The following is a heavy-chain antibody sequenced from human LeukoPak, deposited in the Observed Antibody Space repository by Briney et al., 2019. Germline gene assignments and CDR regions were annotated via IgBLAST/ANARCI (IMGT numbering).Heavy chain of an antibody. D-gene: IGHD3-10*01. J-gene: IGHJ5*02. Sequence: PSETLSLTCTVSGVSISSTSYCWGWPRQPPGKGLEWIGSIYYSGRTYYNPSLKSRLTISVDTPKNQFSLKLSSVTAADTAVYCCAQSLGASTWFGNWFDPWGQGTLVTVSP. V-gene: IGHV4-39*01. CDR3: AQSLGASTWFGNWFDP. CDR2: IYYSGRT. CDR1: GVSISSTSYC.